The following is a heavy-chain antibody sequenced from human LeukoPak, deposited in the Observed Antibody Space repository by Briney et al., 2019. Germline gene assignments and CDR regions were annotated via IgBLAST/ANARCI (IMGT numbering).Heavy chain of an antibody. CDR3: ARPSYSGEDC. CDR2: IYYSGST. J-gene: IGHJ4*02. V-gene: IGHV4-39*01. Sequence: SETLSLTCTASGGSISSSSYYWGWIRQPPGKGLEWIGSIYYSGSTYYNPSLKSRVTISVDTSKNQFSLKLSSVTAADTAVYYCARPSYSGEDCWGQGTLVTVSS. D-gene: IGHD2-21*01. CDR1: GGSISSSSYY.